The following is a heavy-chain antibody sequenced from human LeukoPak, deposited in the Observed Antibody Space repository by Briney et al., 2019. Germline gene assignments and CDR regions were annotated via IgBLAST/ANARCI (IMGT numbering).Heavy chain of an antibody. V-gene: IGHV4-4*07. CDR2: IYTSGST. J-gene: IGHJ5*02. D-gene: IGHD3/OR15-3a*01. Sequence: SETLSLTCTVSGGSISSYYWSWIRQPAGKGLEWIGRIYTSGSTNYNPSLKSRVTMSVDTSKNQFSLKLSPVTAADTAVYYCARGRRLFMIFGGSFDPWGQGTLVTVSS. CDR3: ARGRRLFMIFGGSFDP. CDR1: GGSISSYY.